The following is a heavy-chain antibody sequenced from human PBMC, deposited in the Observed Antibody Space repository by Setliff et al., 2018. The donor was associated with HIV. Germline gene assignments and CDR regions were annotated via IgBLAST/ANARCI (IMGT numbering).Heavy chain of an antibody. J-gene: IGHJ6*03. D-gene: IGHD3-9*01. CDR1: GTTAGSNY. Sequence: GSLRLSCAVSGTTAGSNYISWIRQAPGQGLEWVSVIYDNGQTYYADSVRGRCHISRVRFKNVVSLQLDSLKIEDTAIYYCAKDYYFQWLAPHDYHYCDMDVWGKGTTVTVSS. V-gene: IGHV3-53*05. CDR3: AKDYYFQWLAPHDYHYCDMDV. CDR2: IYDNGQT.